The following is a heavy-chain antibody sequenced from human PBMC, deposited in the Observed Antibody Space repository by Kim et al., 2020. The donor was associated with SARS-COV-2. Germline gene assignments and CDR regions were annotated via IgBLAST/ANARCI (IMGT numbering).Heavy chain of an antibody. J-gene: IGHJ6*03. CDR3: ASRNYSRMGTYYYYYMDV. V-gene: IGHV1-69*04. CDR2: IIPILGIA. D-gene: IGHD4-4*01. CDR1: GGTFSSYA. Sequence: SVKVSCKASGGTFSSYAISWVRQAPGQGLEWMGRIIPILGIANYAQKFQGRVTITADKSTSTAYMELSSLRSEDTAVYYCASRNYSRMGTYYYYYMDVWGKGTTVTVSS.